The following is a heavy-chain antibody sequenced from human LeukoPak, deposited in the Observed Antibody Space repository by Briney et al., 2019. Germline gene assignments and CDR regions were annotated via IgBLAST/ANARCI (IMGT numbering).Heavy chain of an antibody. Sequence: GGSLRLSCAASGFPFSSYSMNWVRQAPGKGLEWVSSISSSSNYIYYADSVKGRFTISRENAKNSLYLQMNSLRAEDTAVYYCTRDGRSTWYGVGYFDYWGQGTPVTVSS. J-gene: IGHJ4*02. CDR2: ISSSSNYI. CDR3: TRDGRSTWYGVGYFDY. V-gene: IGHV3-21*03. CDR1: GFPFSSYS. D-gene: IGHD6-13*01.